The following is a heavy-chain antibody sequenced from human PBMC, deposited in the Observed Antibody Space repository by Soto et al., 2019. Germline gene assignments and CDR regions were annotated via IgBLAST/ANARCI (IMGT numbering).Heavy chain of an antibody. Sequence: GGSLRLSYAASGFTFSSYWMHWVRQAPGKGLVWVSRINSDGSSTSYAGSVKGRFTISRDNAKNTLYLQMSSLRAEDTAVYYCVRTSLVVAAATREDYWGQGTLVTVSS. CDR3: VRTSLVVAAATREDY. CDR1: GFTFSSYW. D-gene: IGHD2-15*01. CDR2: INSDGSST. V-gene: IGHV3-74*01. J-gene: IGHJ4*02.